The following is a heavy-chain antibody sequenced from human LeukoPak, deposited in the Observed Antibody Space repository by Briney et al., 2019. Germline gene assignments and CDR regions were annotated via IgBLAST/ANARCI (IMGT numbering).Heavy chain of an antibody. CDR3: ARGRITMVRGVYFDY. J-gene: IGHJ4*02. CDR2: ISSSSSYI. V-gene: IGHV3-21*01. CDR1: GFTFSSYS. D-gene: IGHD3-10*01. Sequence: GGSLRLSCAASGFTFSSYSMDWVRQAPGKGLEWVSSISSSSSYIYYADSVKGRFTISRDNAKNSLYLQVNSLRAEDTAVYYCARGRITMVRGVYFDYWGQGTLVTVS.